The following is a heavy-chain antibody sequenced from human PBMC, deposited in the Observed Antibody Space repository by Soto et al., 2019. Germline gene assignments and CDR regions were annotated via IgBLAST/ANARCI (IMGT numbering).Heavy chain of an antibody. J-gene: IGHJ4*02. V-gene: IGHV4-31*03. D-gene: IGHD3-22*01. CDR3: ARGPVGHYYDSSGYYDY. Sequence: TLSLTCTVSGGSISSGGYYWSWIRQHPGKGLEWIGYIYYSGSTYYNPSLKSRVTISVDTSKNQFSLKVSSVTAADTAVYYCARGPVGHYYDSSGYYDYWGQGTLVTVSS. CDR1: GGSISSGGYY. CDR2: IYYSGST.